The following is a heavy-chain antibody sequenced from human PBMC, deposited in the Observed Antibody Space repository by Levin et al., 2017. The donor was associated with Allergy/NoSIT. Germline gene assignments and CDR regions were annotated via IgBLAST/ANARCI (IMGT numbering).Heavy chain of an antibody. CDR1: GFTFSSFA. V-gene: IGHV3-23*01. CDR2: ISGSGGTT. Sequence: PAGGSLRLSCAASGFTFSSFAMTWVRQAPGKGLEWVSAISGSGGTTYYADSVRGRFTISRDNFGNTLYLQMNSLRAEDTAVYYCVKEVISATGGYWGQGTLVTVSS. D-gene: IGHD2-15*01. CDR3: VKEVISATGGY. J-gene: IGHJ4*02.